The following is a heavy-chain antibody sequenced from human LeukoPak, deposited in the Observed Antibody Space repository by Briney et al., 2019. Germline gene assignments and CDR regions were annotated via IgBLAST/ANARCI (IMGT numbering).Heavy chain of an antibody. CDR2: ISGSGGST. CDR1: GFTFSSYA. V-gene: IGHV3-23*01. Sequence: PGGSLRLSCAASGFTFSSYAMSWVRQAPGKGLEWVSAISGSGGSTYCADSVKGRFTISRDNSKNTLYLQMNSLRAEDTAVYYCAKGGVGDFWSGPYYYGMDVWGQGTTVTVSS. D-gene: IGHD3-3*01. CDR3: AKGGVGDFWSGPYYYGMDV. J-gene: IGHJ6*02.